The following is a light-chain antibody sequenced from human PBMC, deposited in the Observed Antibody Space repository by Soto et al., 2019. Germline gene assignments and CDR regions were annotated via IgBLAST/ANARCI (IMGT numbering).Light chain of an antibody. V-gene: IGLV2-14*01. Sequence: QSVLTHPASVSWSPGQSITISCTGTSSDVGGYNYVSWYQQHPGKAPKLMSYDVSNRPSGVSNRFSGSKSANTASLTISGLQAEDEADYYGSSYTGSSTYVVFGGGTKVTVL. CDR3: SSYTGSSTYVV. CDR2: DVS. CDR1: SSDVGGYNY. J-gene: IGLJ2*01.